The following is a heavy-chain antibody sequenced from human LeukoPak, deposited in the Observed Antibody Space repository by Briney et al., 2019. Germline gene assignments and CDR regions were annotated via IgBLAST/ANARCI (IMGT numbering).Heavy chain of an antibody. V-gene: IGHV5-51*01. CDR2: IYTGDSST. CDR3: ARENFYDGTVEY. Sequence: KRGESLKISCKASGSLFTNFWIGWVRQLPGKGLEWMGIIYTGDSSTRYSPSFDGQVTFSADKSISTAYLQWSSLKASDTAMYYCARENFYDGTVEYWGQGTLVTVTS. D-gene: IGHD3-22*01. J-gene: IGHJ4*02. CDR1: GSLFTNFW.